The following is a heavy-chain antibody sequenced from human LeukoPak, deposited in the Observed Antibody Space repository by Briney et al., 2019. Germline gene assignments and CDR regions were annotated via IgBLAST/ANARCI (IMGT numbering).Heavy chain of an antibody. J-gene: IGHJ3*02. Sequence: PGGSLRLSRAASGFTFSGSAMHWVRQASGKGLEWVGRIRSKANSYATAYAASVKGRFTISRDDSKNTAYLQTNSLKTEDTAVYYCTRHDGCSGGSCYPDDAFDIWGQGTMVTVSS. V-gene: IGHV3-73*01. D-gene: IGHD2-15*01. CDR1: GFTFSGSA. CDR2: IRSKANSYAT. CDR3: TRHDGCSGGSCYPDDAFDI.